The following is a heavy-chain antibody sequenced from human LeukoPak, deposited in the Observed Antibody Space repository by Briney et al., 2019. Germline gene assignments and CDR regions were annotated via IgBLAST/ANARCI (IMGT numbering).Heavy chain of an antibody. V-gene: IGHV4-34*01. CDR2: INHSGST. CDR3: ARAGWFGELYGPLDF. Sequence: PSETLSLTCAAYGESFNNYCWTWIRQSPGKGLEWIGEINHSGSTNYNPSLKSRVTISVDPSKNQFSLKLTSVIAADTALYYCARAGWFGELYGPLDFWGQGTLVTVSS. CDR1: GESFNNYC. D-gene: IGHD3-10*01. J-gene: IGHJ4*02.